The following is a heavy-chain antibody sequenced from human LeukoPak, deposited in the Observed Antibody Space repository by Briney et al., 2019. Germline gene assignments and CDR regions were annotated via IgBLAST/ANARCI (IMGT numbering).Heavy chain of an antibody. D-gene: IGHD3-22*01. CDR3: ARGLKNYDSSGYYFDY. V-gene: IGHV4-34*01. J-gene: IGHJ4*02. CDR1: GGSFSGYY. CDR2: INHSGST. Sequence: SETLSLTCAVYGGSFSGYYWSWIRQPPGKGLEWIGEINHSGSTNYNPSLKSRVTISVDTSKNQFSLKLSSVTAADTAVYYCARGLKNYDSSGYYFDYWGRGTLVTVSS.